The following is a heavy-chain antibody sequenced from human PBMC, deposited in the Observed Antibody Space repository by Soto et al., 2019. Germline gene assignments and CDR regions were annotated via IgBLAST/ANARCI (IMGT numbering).Heavy chain of an antibody. D-gene: IGHD5-18*01. V-gene: IGHV3-23*01. CDR3: AREHYLALVSGIQLWSGGDY. CDR1: GSTFSRYA. Sequence: PGGSLRLSCAASGSTFSRYAMNWVRQAPGKGLEWVSGISASGGSTYYADFVKGRITISRDNPKNTLYLQMNSLRAEDTAVYYCAREHYLALVSGIQLWSGGDYWGQGTLVTISS. CDR2: ISASGGST. J-gene: IGHJ4*02.